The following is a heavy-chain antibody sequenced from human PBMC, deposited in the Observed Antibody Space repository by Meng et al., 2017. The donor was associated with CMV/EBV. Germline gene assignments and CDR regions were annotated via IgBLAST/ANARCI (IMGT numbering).Heavy chain of an antibody. V-gene: IGHV1-2*02. Sequence: ASVKVSCKASGYTFTGYYMHWVRQAPGQGLEWMGWINPNSGGTNYAQKFQGRVTMTRDTSISTAYMELRSLRSDDTAVYYCARTSYYDFCSGYSPHYYGMDVWGQGTTVTVSS. CDR3: ARTSYYDFCSGYSPHYYGMDV. CDR1: GYTFTGYY. J-gene: IGHJ6*02. D-gene: IGHD3-3*01. CDR2: INPNSGGT.